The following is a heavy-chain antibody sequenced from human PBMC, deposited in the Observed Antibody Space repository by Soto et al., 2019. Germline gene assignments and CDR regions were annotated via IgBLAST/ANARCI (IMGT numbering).Heavy chain of an antibody. V-gene: IGHV4-39*01. CDR1: GGSISGSSYY. CDR3: ARLEVAGETHS. D-gene: IGHD6-19*01. CDR2: INYSGGT. J-gene: IGHJ5*01. Sequence: PSETLSLTCTVSGGSISGSSYYWGWIRQPPVKGLEWIGNINYSGGTYHNPSLKSRVTISVDTSKNQFSLNLSSVTASDTAVYYCARLEVAGETHSWGHAPLVTVS.